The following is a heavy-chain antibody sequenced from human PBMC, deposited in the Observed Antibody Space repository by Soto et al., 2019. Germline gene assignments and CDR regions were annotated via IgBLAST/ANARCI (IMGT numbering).Heavy chain of an antibody. CDR1: GYTFTNYY. J-gene: IGHJ6*02. Sequence: ASVKVSCKASGYTFTNYYMHWVRQAPGQGLEWMGWINPNSGGTNYAQKFQGWVTMTRDTSISTAYMELSRLRSDDTAVYYCARDRPITIFGVVIKHHGMDVWGQGTTVTVSS. V-gene: IGHV1-2*04. CDR2: INPNSGGT. CDR3: ARDRPITIFGVVIKHHGMDV. D-gene: IGHD3-3*01.